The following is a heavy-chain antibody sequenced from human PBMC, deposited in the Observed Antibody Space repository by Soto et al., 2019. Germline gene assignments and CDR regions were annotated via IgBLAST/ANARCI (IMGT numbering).Heavy chain of an antibody. CDR2: INHSGST. V-gene: IGHV4-34*01. CDR1: GGSFSGYY. Sequence: PSETLSLTCAVYGGSFSGYYWSWIRQPPGKGLEWIGEINHSGSTNYNPSLKSRVTISVDTSKNQFSLKLSSVTAADTAVYYCARVILTGYYYYYYGMDSWGQGTSVTGSS. CDR3: ARVILTGYYYYYYGMDS. D-gene: IGHD3-9*01. J-gene: IGHJ6*02.